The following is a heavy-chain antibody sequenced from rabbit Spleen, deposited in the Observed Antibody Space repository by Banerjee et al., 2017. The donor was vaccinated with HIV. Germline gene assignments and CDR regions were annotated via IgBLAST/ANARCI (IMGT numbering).Heavy chain of an antibody. Sequence: QLKESGGGLVQPGGSLELSCKASRFDFNAYYMSWVRQAPGKGLEWIGYFDPVFGSAYYATWVNGRFTISSHNARNTLYLRLNSLTAADTATYFCGREDLARDSFGLWGQGTLVTVS. CDR3: GREDLARDSFGL. CDR1: RFDFNAYY. D-gene: IGHD2-1*01. V-gene: IGHV1S7*01. CDR2: FDPVFGSA. J-gene: IGHJ4*01.